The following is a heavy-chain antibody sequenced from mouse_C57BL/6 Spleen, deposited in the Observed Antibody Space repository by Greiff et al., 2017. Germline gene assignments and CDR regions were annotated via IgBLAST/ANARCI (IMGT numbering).Heavy chain of an antibody. Sequence: QVQLQQPGAELVKPGASVKLSCKASGYTFTSYWMQWVKQRPGQGLEWIGEIDPSDSYTNYNQKFKGKATLTVDTSSSTAYMQLSSLTSEDSAVXYCARGLRPTWFAYWGQGTLVTVSA. J-gene: IGHJ3*01. CDR2: IDPSDSYT. V-gene: IGHV1-50*01. CDR1: GYTFTSYW. D-gene: IGHD3-2*02. CDR3: ARGLRPTWFAY.